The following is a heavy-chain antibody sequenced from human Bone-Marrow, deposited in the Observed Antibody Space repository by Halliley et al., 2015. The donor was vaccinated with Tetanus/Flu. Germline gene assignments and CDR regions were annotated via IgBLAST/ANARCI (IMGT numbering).Heavy chain of an antibody. D-gene: IGHD4-17*01. CDR1: GFTFGDDA. V-gene: IGHV3-49*04. CDR2: IRYMGYGGTT. CDR3: TRGRHDSGDYNYYFDS. J-gene: IGHJ4*02. Sequence: SLRLSCTTSGFTFGDDAWSWVRQAPGKGLEWVSLIRYMGYGGTTEYAASVKGRFTISRDDSKSIAYLQMNSLKTEDTAVYYCTRGRHDSGDYNYYFDSWGQGTLVTVSS.